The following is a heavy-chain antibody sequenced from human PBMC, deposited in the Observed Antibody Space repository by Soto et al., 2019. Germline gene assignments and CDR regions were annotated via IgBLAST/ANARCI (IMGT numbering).Heavy chain of an antibody. CDR1: GGTFSSYA. J-gene: IGHJ5*02. Sequence: QVQLVQSGAEVKKPGSSVKVSCKASGGTFSSYAISWVRQAPGQVLEWMGGIIPIFGTANYAQKFQGRVTITADESTSTAYMELSSLRSEDTAVYYCARLYYDFWSGYSQYNWFDPWGQGTLVTVSS. V-gene: IGHV1-69*01. CDR3: ARLYYDFWSGYSQYNWFDP. CDR2: IIPIFGTA. D-gene: IGHD3-3*01.